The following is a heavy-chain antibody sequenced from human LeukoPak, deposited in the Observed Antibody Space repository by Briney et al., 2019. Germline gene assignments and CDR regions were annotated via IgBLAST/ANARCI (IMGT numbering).Heavy chain of an antibody. D-gene: IGHD2-2*01. J-gene: IGHJ4*02. V-gene: IGHV1-2*02. CDR3: ARGVLPASLDY. CDR2: INPNSGGT. CDR1: GYTFTGYY. Sequence: ASVKVSCKASGYTFTGYYIHWVRQAPGPGLEWVGWINPNSGGTNYAQKFQGRVTMTRDTSISTVYMDLSGLRYDDAAVYYCARGVLPASLDYWGQGTPVTVSS.